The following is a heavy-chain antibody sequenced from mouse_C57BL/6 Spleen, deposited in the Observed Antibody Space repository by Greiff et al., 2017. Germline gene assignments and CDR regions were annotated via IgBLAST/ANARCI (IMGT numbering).Heavy chain of an antibody. J-gene: IGHJ3*01. CDR1: GYTFTSYW. D-gene: IGHD2-4*01. V-gene: IGHV1-55*01. CDR3: AREDNYDYDGFAY. Sequence: QVQLQQPGAALVKPGASVKMSCKASGYTFTSYWITWVQQRPGQGLEWIGAIYPGGGSTNYNEKFKSKATLTGDTSASKAYMQLSSLTSEDTAVYDCAREDNYDYDGFAYWGKGTLVTVSA. CDR2: IYPGGGST.